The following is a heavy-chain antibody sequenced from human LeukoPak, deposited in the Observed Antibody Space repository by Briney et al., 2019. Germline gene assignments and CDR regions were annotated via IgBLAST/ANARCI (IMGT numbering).Heavy chain of an antibody. Sequence: SETLSLTCTVSGYSISSGYYWGWIRQPPGKGLEWIGSIYHSGSTYYNPSLKSRVTISVDTSKNQFSLKLSSVTAADTAVYYCARENIVVVPAAGYFGYWGQGTLVTVSS. CDR2: IYHSGST. V-gene: IGHV4-38-2*02. J-gene: IGHJ4*02. D-gene: IGHD2-2*01. CDR3: ARENIVVVPAAGYFGY. CDR1: GYSISSGYY.